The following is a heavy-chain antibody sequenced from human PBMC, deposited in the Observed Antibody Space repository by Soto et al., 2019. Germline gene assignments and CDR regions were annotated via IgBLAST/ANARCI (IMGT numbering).Heavy chain of an antibody. CDR2: ISVSGGST. CDR3: AKTQGIVLVPAAIWY. D-gene: IGHD2-2*02. J-gene: IGHJ4*02. CDR1: GFTFSSYA. Sequence: GGSLRLSCAASGFTFSSYAMSWVRQAPGKGLEWVSAISVSGGSTYYADSVKGRFTISRDNSKNTLYPQMNSLRAEDTAVYYCAKTQGIVLVPAAIWYWGQGTLVTVSS. V-gene: IGHV3-23*01.